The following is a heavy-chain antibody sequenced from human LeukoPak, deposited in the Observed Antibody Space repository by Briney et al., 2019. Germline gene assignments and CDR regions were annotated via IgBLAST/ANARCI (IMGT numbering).Heavy chain of an antibody. CDR1: GGSISSGDYY. J-gene: IGHJ3*02. CDR2: IYYSGST. D-gene: IGHD2-21*02. CDR3: ARVPYSSCGGDCYSPVGAFDI. V-gene: IGHV4-30-4*01. Sequence: PSETLSLTCIVSGGSISSGDYYWSWIRQPPGKGLEWIGYIYYSGSTYYNPSLKSRVTISVDTSKNQFSLKLSSVTAADTAVYYCARVPYSSCGGDCYSPVGAFDIWGQGTMVTVSS.